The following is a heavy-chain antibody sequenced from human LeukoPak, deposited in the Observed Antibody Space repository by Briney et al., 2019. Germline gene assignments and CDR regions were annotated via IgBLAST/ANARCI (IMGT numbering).Heavy chain of an antibody. D-gene: IGHD2-21*02. V-gene: IGHV4-59*01. CDR3: ARRRFVTGTYFDL. CDR2: IYYSGST. CDR1: GGSISSYY. Sequence: SETLSLTCTVSGGSISSYYWSWIRQPPGKGLEWIGYIYYSGSTNYNPSLKSRVTISVDTSKNQFSLKLSSMTAADTAVYYCARRRFVTGTYFDLWGRGTLVTVSS. J-gene: IGHJ2*01.